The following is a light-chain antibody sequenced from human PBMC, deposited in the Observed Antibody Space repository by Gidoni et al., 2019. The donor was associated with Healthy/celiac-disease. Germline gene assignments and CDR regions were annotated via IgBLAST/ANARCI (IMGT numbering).Light chain of an antibody. J-gene: IGKJ3*01. CDR2: AAS. V-gene: IGKV1-8*01. Sequence: AIRMTQSPSSFSASTGDRVTITCRASQSISSYLAWYQQKPGKAPKLLIYAASTLQSGVPSRFSGSGSGTDFTLTISSLQSEDFATYYCQQYYSYPFTFXHXTKVDIK. CDR1: QSISSY. CDR3: QQYYSYPFT.